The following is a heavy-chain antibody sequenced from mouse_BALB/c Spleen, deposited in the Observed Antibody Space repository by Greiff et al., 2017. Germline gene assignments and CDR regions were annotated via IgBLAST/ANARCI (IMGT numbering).Heavy chain of an antibody. J-gene: IGHJ1*01. CDR3: TTYGSSYDWYFDV. Sequence: EVKLVESGGGLVKPGGSLKLSCAASGFTFSSYTMSWVRQTPEKRLEWVATISSGGSYTYYPDSVKGRFTISRDNAKNTLYLQMSSLKSEDTAMYYCTTYGSSYDWYFDVWGAGTTVTVSS. CDR2: ISSGGSYT. CDR1: GFTFSSYT. D-gene: IGHD1-1*01. V-gene: IGHV5-6-4*01.